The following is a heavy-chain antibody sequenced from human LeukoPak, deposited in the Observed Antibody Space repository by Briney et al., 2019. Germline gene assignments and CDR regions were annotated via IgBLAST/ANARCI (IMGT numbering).Heavy chain of an antibody. J-gene: IGHJ5*02. V-gene: IGHV4-34*01. D-gene: IGHD2-2*01. CDR3: ARGLVVVPAATGCWFDP. CDR2: INHSSSN. Sequence: SETLSLTCAVYGGAFRGYYWSWIRQPPGNGQEWVGEINHSSSNNYNPSLKRRVTISVATSQNQFSLKLSSVTAADTAVYYCARGLVVVPAATGCWFDPWGQGTLVTVSS. CDR1: GGAFRGYY.